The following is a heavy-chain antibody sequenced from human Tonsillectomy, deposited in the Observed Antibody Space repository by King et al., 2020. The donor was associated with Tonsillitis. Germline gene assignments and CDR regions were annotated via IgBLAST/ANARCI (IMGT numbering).Heavy chain of an antibody. CDR3: ARRRRGWDTDAFDI. Sequence: EVQLVESGGGLVQSGGSLRLSCAASGFTFSTYWMSWVRQAPGKGLEWVANIKQDGSEKYYVDSVKGRFTISRDNANNSLYLQMNSLRAEDTAVYYCARRRRGWDTDAFDIWGQGTMVTVSS. CDR2: IKQDGSEK. CDR1: GFTFSTYW. V-gene: IGHV3-7*03. D-gene: IGHD1-26*01. J-gene: IGHJ3*02.